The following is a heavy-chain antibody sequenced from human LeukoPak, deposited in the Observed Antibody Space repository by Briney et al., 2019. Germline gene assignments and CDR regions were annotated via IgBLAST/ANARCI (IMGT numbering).Heavy chain of an antibody. J-gene: IGHJ4*02. V-gene: IGHV3-30*03. Sequence: GRSLRLSCAASGFSFSNYGMHWVRQAPGKGLEWVGVISIDGSDKYYADSVKGRFTISRDNSKNTLYLQMNSLRVEDTAVYYCASSKDHYCHYWGQGTLVTVSS. CDR2: ISIDGSDK. CDR3: ASSKDHYCHY. CDR1: GFSFSNYG.